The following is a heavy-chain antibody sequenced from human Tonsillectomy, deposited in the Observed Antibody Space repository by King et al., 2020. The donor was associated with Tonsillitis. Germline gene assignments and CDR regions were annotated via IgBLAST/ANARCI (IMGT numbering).Heavy chain of an antibody. CDR2: IYWDDDK. CDR1: GFSLSTSEVA. D-gene: IGHD3-3*01. Sequence: TLQESGPTLVNPPQTLTRTCTVSGFSLSTSEVAVGWIRQPPGKALEWLALIYWDDDKRYSPSLTSRLTITQDTSKNQVVLTMTNMDPVDTATYYCAHRPSYDFWSGYYFDYWGQGTLVTVSS. CDR3: AHRPSYDFWSGYYFDY. J-gene: IGHJ4*02. V-gene: IGHV2-5*02.